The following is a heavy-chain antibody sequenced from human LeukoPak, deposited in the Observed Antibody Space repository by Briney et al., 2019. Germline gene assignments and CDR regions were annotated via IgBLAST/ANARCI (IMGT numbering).Heavy chain of an antibody. Sequence: HTGGSLRLSCAASGFTFSSYGMHWVRQAPGKGLEWVAVISYDGSNKYYADSVKGRFTISRDNAKNSLYLQMNSLRAEDTAVYYCARDLRSSGYYAFDYWGQGTLVTVSS. J-gene: IGHJ4*02. CDR2: ISYDGSNK. CDR1: GFTFSSYG. V-gene: IGHV3-30*03. CDR3: ARDLRSSGYYAFDY. D-gene: IGHD3-22*01.